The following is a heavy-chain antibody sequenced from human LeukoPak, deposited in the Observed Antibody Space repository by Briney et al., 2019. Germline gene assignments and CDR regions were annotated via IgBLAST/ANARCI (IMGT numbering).Heavy chain of an antibody. CDR1: GFTFSSYE. CDR3: ARDPVIAAASTCFDY. J-gene: IGHJ4*02. D-gene: IGHD6-13*01. Sequence: GGSLRLSCAASGFTFSSYEMNWVRQAPGKGLEWVSYISSSGSTIYYADSVKGRFTISRDNAKNSLYLQMNSLRAEDTALYYCARDPVIAAASTCFDYWGQGTLVTVSS. V-gene: IGHV3-48*03. CDR2: ISSSGSTI.